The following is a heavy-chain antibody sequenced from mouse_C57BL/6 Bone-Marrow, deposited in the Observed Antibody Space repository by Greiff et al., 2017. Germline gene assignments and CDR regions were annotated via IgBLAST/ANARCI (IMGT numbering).Heavy chain of an antibody. Sequence: QVQLKQSGAELARPGASVKLSCKASGYTFPSYGISWVKQRTGQGLEWIGEIYPRSGNTYYNEKLKGKATLTADKSASTAYMNLRSLTSEDSAVYFCARLLLLRHYWGQGTTLTVSS. CDR2: IYPRSGNT. D-gene: IGHD1-1*01. CDR3: ARLLLLRHY. CDR1: GYTFPSYG. V-gene: IGHV1-81*01. J-gene: IGHJ2*01.